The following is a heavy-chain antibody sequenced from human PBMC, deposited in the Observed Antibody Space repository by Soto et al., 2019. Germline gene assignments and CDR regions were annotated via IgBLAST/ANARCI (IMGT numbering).Heavy chain of an antibody. Sequence: EVQLVESGGGLIQPGGSLRLSCAASGFTVSNNYLIWVRQAPGKGLEWVSLFYSSGNPHYADSVRGRFTISRDKSNNTLYLQMNSLRAADTAVYYCATSPRVAVWGQGTTVTVSS. J-gene: IGHJ6*02. V-gene: IGHV3-53*01. CDR2: FYSSGNP. CDR1: GFTVSNNY. CDR3: ATSPRVAV.